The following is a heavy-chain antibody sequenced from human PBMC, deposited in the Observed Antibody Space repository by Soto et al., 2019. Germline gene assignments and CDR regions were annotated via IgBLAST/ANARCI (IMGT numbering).Heavy chain of an antibody. CDR1: GFSLSTSGEG. Sequence: KESGPTLVKPTQTLTLTCTFSGFSLSTSGEGVGWIRQPPGKALEWLALIYWDDDQRYSPFLKTRLTITRDTSKNQVVLTMTNMDPVDTATYYCAHRLLNDGAFDIWGQGTMVTVSS. CDR2: IYWDDDQ. CDR3: AHRLLNDGAFDI. J-gene: IGHJ3*02. V-gene: IGHV2-5*02.